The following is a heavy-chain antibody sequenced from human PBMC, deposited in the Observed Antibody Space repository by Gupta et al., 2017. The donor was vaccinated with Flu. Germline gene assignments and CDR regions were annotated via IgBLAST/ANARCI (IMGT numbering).Heavy chain of an antibody. Sequence: QLQLQESGPGLVKPSETLSLTCTVSGGSIPRSSFHWGWIRQTPGKGLEWIGSLHYSGITYYNPSLKSRVTISVDTSKNQFSLKLSSVTAADTAVYYCGRLPYPRSSYGVVYWGQGTLVTVSS. CDR3: GRLPYPRSSYGVVY. V-gene: IGHV4-39*01. CDR1: GGSIPRSSFH. CDR2: LHYSGIT. D-gene: IGHD6-6*01. J-gene: IGHJ4*02.